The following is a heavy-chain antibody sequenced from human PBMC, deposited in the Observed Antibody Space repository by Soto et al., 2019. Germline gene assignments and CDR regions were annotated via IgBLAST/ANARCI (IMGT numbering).Heavy chain of an antibody. CDR3: ARDGYYDDTDPGFDN. J-gene: IGHJ4*02. CDR1: GFPFSTYG. V-gene: IGHV3-33*01. CDR2: IWYDGSNK. D-gene: IGHD4-17*01. Sequence: QVQLVESGGGVVQPGRSLRLSCAASGFPFSTYGMHWVRQAPGKGLEWVAVIWYDGSNKYYADSVKGRFTISRDNSKNTLDLQMNSLRAADTAVYYCARDGYYDDTDPGFDNWGQGSLVTVSS.